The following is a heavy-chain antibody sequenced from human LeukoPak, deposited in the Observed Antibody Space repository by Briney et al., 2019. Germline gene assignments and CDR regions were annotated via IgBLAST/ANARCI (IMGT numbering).Heavy chain of an antibody. CDR3: AHYPSIAGRMITFGGVIVGETFDI. V-gene: IGHV2-5*01. J-gene: IGHJ3*02. Sequence: SGPTLVNPTPTLTLTFTFSGFSLSASGVGVGWIRQPPGKALEWLALIHWNDDKRYSPSLKSRLTITKDTSKNQVVLTMTNMDPVDTATYFCAHYPSIAGRMITFGGVIVGETFDIWGQGTMVTVSA. D-gene: IGHD3-16*02. CDR2: IHWNDDK. CDR1: GFSLSASGVG.